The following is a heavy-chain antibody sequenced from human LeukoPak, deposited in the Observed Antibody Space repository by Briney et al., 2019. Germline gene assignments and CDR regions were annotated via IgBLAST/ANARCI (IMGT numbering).Heavy chain of an antibody. Sequence: GASVKVSCTASGYTFTSYAMHWVRQAPGQRLEWMGWINAGNGNTKYSQKFQGRVTITRDTSASTAYMELSSLRSEDTAVYYCARGADYYDSSGLSDWGQGTLVTVSS. D-gene: IGHD3-22*01. CDR3: ARGADYYDSSGLSD. CDR1: GYTFTSYA. J-gene: IGHJ4*02. V-gene: IGHV1-3*01. CDR2: INAGNGNT.